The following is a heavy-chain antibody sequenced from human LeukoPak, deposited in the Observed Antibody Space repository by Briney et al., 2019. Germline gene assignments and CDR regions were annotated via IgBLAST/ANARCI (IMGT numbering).Heavy chain of an antibody. V-gene: IGHV3-7*01. CDR2: IKQDGSEK. J-gene: IGHJ3*02. CDR1: GFTFSSYW. D-gene: IGHD3-22*01. CDR3: ARDTIIATALDAFDI. Sequence: GGSLRLSCAASGFTFSSYWMSWVRQAPGKGMEWVANIKQDGSEKYYVDSVKGRFTISRDNAKNSLYLQMNSLRAEDTAVYYCARDTIIATALDAFDIWGQGTMVTVSS.